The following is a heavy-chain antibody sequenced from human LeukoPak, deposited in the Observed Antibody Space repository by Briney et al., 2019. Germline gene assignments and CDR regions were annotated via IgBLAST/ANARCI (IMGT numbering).Heavy chain of an antibody. D-gene: IGHD2-2*01. J-gene: IGHJ3*02. Sequence: ASVKVSCKASGYTFTSYGISWVRQAPGQGLEWMGWISAYDGNTNYAQKRQGRVTMTTDTSTSAAYMELRSLRSDDTAVYYCARDCSVYCSSISCCFRAFDIWGQGTMVTVSS. CDR3: ARDCSVYCSSISCCFRAFDI. CDR2: ISAYDGNT. CDR1: GYTFTSYG. V-gene: IGHV1-18*01.